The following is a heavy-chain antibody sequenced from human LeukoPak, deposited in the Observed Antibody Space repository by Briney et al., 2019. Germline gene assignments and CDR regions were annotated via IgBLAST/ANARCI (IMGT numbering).Heavy chain of an antibody. CDR3: ARDKDGYSFFDY. V-gene: IGHV4-61*02. J-gene: IGHJ4*02. Sequence: PSQTLSLTCTVSGGSISSGSYYWSWIRQPAGKGLEWIGRIYTSGSTNYNPSLKSRVTISVDTSKNQFSLKLSSATAADTAVYYCARDKDGYSFFDYWGQGTLVTVSS. D-gene: IGHD5-24*01. CDR2: IYTSGST. CDR1: GGSISSGSYY.